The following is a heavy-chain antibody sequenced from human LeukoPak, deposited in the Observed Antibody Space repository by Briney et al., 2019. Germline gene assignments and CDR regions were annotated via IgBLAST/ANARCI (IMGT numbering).Heavy chain of an antibody. CDR3: ARVKLSRSSGYSTNWFDP. CDR1: GYTLTSYY. Sequence: ASVKVPCKASGYTLTSYYMHWVRQAPGQGLEWMGIINPSGGSTSYAQKFQGRVTMTRDTSTSTVYMELSSLRSEDTAVYYCARVKLSRSSGYSTNWFDPWGQGTLVTVSS. CDR2: INPSGGST. D-gene: IGHD6-13*01. V-gene: IGHV1-46*01. J-gene: IGHJ5*02.